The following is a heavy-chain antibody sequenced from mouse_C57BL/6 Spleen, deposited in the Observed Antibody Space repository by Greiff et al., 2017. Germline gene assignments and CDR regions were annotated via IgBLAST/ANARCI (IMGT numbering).Heavy chain of an antibody. J-gene: IGHJ1*03. CDR2: IWSGGST. Sequence: VQLKQSGPGLVQPSQSLSITCTVSGFSLTSYGVHWVRQSPGKGLEWLGVIWSGGSTDYNAAFISRLSISKDNSKSQFFFKMNSRQADDTAIYYCARPYGSSSYWYCDVWGTGTTVTVAS. CDR1: GFSLTSYG. D-gene: IGHD1-1*01. CDR3: ARPYGSSSYWYCDV. V-gene: IGHV2-2*01.